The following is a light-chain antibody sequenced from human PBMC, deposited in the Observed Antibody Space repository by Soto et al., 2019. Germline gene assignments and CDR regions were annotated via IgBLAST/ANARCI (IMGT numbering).Light chain of an antibody. CDR2: AAS. Sequence: DIQMTQSPSSLSASIGDRVTITCRASQGITDFLAWYQQKPGKVPKLLIYAASTLQPGVPSRFSGSGSGTDFTLTISSLQPEDVATYYCHKYNSAPFAFGPGTKVDIK. CDR1: QGITDF. J-gene: IGKJ3*01. V-gene: IGKV1-27*01. CDR3: HKYNSAPFA.